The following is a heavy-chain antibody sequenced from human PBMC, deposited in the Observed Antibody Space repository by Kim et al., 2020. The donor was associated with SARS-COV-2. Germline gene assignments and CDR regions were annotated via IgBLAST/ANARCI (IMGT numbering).Heavy chain of an antibody. J-gene: IGHJ4*02. CDR3: ARVSGSYPRFYFNY. CDR2: IRSKAYGGTT. CDR1: GFTFGDYA. Sequence: GGSLRLSCTGSGFTFGDYAMSWVRQAPGKGLEWVSFIRSKAYGGTTEYAASVKGRFTLSRDDSKSIAYLQMSSLRTEDTAVYYCARVSGSYPRFYFNYWGQGALVTVSS. V-gene: IGHV3-49*04. D-gene: IGHD3-10*01.